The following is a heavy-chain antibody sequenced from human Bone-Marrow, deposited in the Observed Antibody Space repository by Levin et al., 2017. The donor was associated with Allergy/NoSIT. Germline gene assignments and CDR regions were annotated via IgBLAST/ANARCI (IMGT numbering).Heavy chain of an antibody. Sequence: GASVKVSCKTSGYTFTDYYIQWVRQAPGQGLEWMGRINPNSGGASYTQKFQGRITMTRDTSISTAYMELNRLTSDDTAIYYCARDEAATRGYWYFDLWGRGTLVTVSS. V-gene: IGHV1-2*06. CDR1: GYTFTDYY. J-gene: IGHJ2*01. CDR2: INPNSGGA. D-gene: IGHD6-25*01. CDR3: ARDEAATRGYWYFDL.